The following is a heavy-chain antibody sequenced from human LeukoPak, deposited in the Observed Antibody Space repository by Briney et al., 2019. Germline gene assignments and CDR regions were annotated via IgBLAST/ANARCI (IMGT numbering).Heavy chain of an antibody. J-gene: IGHJ4*02. CDR3: ARGSSADTAADFDY. CDR1: GGSISSYY. V-gene: IGHV4-59*01. Sequence: SETLSLTCTVSGGSISSYYWSWIRQPPGKRLEWIGYIYYSGSTNYNPSLKSRVTISVDTSKNQFSPKLSSVTAADTAVYYCARGSSADTAADFDYWGQGTLVTVSS. CDR2: IYYSGST. D-gene: IGHD5-18*01.